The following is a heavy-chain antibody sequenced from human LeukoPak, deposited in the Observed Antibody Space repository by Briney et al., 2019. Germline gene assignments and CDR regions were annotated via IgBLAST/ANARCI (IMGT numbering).Heavy chain of an antibody. J-gene: IGHJ4*02. D-gene: IGHD2-15*01. CDR2: IKQNGSEK. Sequence: TGGSLRLSCAASGFTFSSYWMSWVRQAPGKGLEWVATIKQNGSEKYYVDSVKGRFTISRDNAKNSLYLQMNSLRAEDTAVYYCAREKSQGYWSGGSCSNLDYWGQGTLVTVSS. CDR1: GFTFSSYW. V-gene: IGHV3-7*01. CDR3: AREKSQGYWSGGSCSNLDY.